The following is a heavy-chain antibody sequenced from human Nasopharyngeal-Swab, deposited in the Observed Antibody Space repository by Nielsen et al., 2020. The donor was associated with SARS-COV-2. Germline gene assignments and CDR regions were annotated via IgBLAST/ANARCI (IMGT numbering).Heavy chain of an antibody. V-gene: IGHV3-7*01. D-gene: IGHD3-16*02. J-gene: IGHJ6*02. Sequence: GESLKISCAGSGFTFSRYWMSWVRQAPGKGLEWVANIKQDGSEKYYEDSVKGRFTISRDNAKNSLYLQMNSLRAEDTAVYYCARDKGMRDYVWGSHRSSYYYYYGMDVWGQGTTVTVSS. CDR1: GFTFSRYW. CDR2: IKQDGSEK. CDR3: ARDKGMRDYVWGSHRSSYYYYYGMDV.